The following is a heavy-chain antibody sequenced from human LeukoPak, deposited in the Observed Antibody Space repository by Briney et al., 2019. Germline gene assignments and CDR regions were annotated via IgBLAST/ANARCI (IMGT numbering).Heavy chain of an antibody. CDR3: SRDPRYSGSYVTFYH. Sequence: SETLSLTCTVSGGSISSYYWSWIRQPPGKGLEWIGYMYYRGNTNYDPSLKSRVTISIDTPNNQFSLKLRSVTAAGTAVFFFSRDPRYSGSYVTFYHWGQGTLVTVSS. CDR1: GGSISSYY. D-gene: IGHD1-26*01. CDR2: MYYRGNT. V-gene: IGHV4-59*01. J-gene: IGHJ4*02.